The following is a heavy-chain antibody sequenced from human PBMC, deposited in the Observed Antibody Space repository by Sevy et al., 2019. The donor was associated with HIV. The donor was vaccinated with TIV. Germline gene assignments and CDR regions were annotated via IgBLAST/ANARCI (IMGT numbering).Heavy chain of an antibody. V-gene: IGHV3-21*01. CDR1: GLRFSNYN. Sequence: GSLRLSCAASGLRFSNYNMNWVRQAPGQGLEWVACISNSSSYIYYVDSVKGRFTISRDNAKNSLYPQMNSLRAEDTAVYYCASEKEQLVLWPYYGMDVWGQGTTVTVSS. CDR3: ASEKEQLVLWPYYGMDV. CDR2: ISNSSSYI. J-gene: IGHJ6*02. D-gene: IGHD6-13*01.